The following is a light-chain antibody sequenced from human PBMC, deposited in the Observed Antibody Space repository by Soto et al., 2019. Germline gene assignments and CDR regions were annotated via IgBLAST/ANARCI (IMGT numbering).Light chain of an antibody. V-gene: IGKV1-5*03. Sequence: DIPMTQSPSTLSASVGDRVTITCRASQSMSSWLAWYQQKPGKAPKLLMYRASSLESGVPSRFSGSGSGTEFTLTISSLQPDDFATYYCQQYNSYSQGTFGGGTKVEIK. CDR2: RAS. CDR1: QSMSSW. CDR3: QQYNSYSQGT. J-gene: IGKJ4*01.